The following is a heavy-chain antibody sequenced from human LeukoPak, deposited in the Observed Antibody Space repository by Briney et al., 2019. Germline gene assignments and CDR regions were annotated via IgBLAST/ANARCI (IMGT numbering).Heavy chain of an antibody. J-gene: IGHJ2*01. CDR3: WGGPSGSVWHFDL. V-gene: IGHV4-4*07. D-gene: IGHD1-26*01. CDR1: GDSLKRVY. CDR2: VHTSGST. Sequence: SETLSLICSVSGDSLKRVYWSWLRQSAGKELEWLGRVHTSGSTTYNPSLNNRVTMSGGTSNNQFPQKLTSVTASDTAIDYRWGGPSGSVWHFDLWDRGTLVTVSS.